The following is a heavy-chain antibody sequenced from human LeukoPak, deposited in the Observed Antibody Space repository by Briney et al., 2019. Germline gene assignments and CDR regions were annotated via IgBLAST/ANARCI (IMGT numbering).Heavy chain of an antibody. Sequence: ASVKVSCETSGYTFTSYGMHWVRQAPGQRLEWMGWINGGNGNTKYSEKFQGRVTIIRDTSASTAYMELSSLRSEDTAVYYCASDIVATKGRAFDIWGQGTMVTVSS. CDR2: INGGNGNT. CDR1: GYTFTSYG. CDR3: ASDIVATKGRAFDI. J-gene: IGHJ3*02. D-gene: IGHD5-12*01. V-gene: IGHV1-3*01.